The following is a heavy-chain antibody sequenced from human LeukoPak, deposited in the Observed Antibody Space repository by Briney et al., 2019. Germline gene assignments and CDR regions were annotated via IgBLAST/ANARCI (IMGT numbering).Heavy chain of an antibody. CDR1: GGSFSGYY. D-gene: IGHD2-15*01. CDR3: ARDPRFCSGGSCYGHDAFDI. CDR2: INHSGST. Sequence: SETLSLTCAVYGGSFSGYYWSWVRQPPGKGLEWIGEINHSGSTNYNPSLKSRVTISVDTSKNQFSLKLSSVTAADTAEYCSARDPRFCSGGSCYGHDAFDIWGQGTMVTVSS. J-gene: IGHJ3*02. V-gene: IGHV4-34*01.